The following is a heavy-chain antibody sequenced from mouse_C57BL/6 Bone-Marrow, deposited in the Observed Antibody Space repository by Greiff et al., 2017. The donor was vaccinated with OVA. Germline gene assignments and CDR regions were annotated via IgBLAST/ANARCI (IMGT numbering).Heavy chain of an antibody. D-gene: IGHD2-4*01. CDR1: GFSFNTYA. CDR3: VSRLGGYAMDY. J-gene: IGHJ4*01. Sequence: EVHLVESGGGLVQPKGSLKLSCAASGFSFNTYAMNWVRQAPGKGLEWVARIRSKSNNYATYYADSVKDRFTISRDDSESMLYLQMNNLKTEDTAMYYCVSRLGGYAMDYWGQGTSVTVSS. V-gene: IGHV10-1*01. CDR2: IRSKSNNYAT.